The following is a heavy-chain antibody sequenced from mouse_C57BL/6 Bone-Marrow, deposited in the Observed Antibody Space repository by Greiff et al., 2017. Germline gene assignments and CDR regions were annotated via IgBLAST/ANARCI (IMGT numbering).Heavy chain of an antibody. J-gene: IGHJ4*01. V-gene: IGHV1-82*01. Sequence: QVQLQQSGPELVKPGASVKISCKASGYAFSSSWMNWVKQRPGKGLEWIGRIYPGDGDTNYNGKFKGKATLTADKSSSTAYMQLSSLTSEDSAVYFCALFIYYRAMDYWGQGTSVTVSS. CDR1: GYAFSSSW. CDR2: IYPGDGDT. D-gene: IGHD1-1*01. CDR3: ALFIYYRAMDY.